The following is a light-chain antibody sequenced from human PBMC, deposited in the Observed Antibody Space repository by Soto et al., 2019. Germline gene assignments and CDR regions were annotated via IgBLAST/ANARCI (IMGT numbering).Light chain of an antibody. CDR2: GAS. Sequence: EIVLTQSPGTLSLSPGERATLSCRASQSVSSSYLAWYQQKPGQAPRLLIYGASSRATCIPGRFSGSGSGTDFTVNISSLEPQELALYYCQQYRSSPCTFGQGTKVEIK. J-gene: IGKJ1*01. V-gene: IGKV3-20*01. CDR1: QSVSSSY. CDR3: QQYRSSPCT.